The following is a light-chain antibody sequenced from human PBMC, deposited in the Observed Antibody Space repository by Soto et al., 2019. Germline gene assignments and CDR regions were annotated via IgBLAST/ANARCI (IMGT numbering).Light chain of an antibody. J-gene: IGKJ4*01. CDR2: AAS. CDR3: RQYNTFPLT. Sequence: EIQITESPCSLSSSLGEIVTITFRASQNISKYLNWYQQKLGKAPKLLIYAASSLQSGVPSRFSGSGSGTEFTLTISSLQPDDFATYYCRQYNTFPLTFGGGTKVDIK. CDR1: QNISKY. V-gene: IGKV1-16*01.